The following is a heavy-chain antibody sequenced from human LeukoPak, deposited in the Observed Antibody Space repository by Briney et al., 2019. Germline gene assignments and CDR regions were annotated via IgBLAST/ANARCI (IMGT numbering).Heavy chain of an antibody. J-gene: IGHJ6*03. CDR2: INQGGRT. CDR1: GGSFSDYL. Sequence: PSETLSLTCAVNGGSFSDYLWTWIRQSPGKGLEWIGEINQGGRTNLNPSPKSRVTISADRSKYHFSLTLRSVTAADTAVYYCARGKRVWFGELMTSFSYFYIDVWGRGTTVIVSS. CDR3: ARGKRVWFGELMTSFSYFYIDV. D-gene: IGHD3-10*01. V-gene: IGHV4-34*01.